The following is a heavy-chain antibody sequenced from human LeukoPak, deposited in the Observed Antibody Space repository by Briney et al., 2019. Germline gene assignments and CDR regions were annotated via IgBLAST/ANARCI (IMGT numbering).Heavy chain of an antibody. CDR1: GFTFSSYG. J-gene: IGHJ3*02. CDR3: AKRRYSSGWSTDAFDI. Sequence: GGSLRLSCAASGFTFSSYGMSWVRQAPGKGLEWVSTISGSGGSTYYADSVKGRFTISRDNSKNMLYLQMNSLRAEDTAIYYCAKRRYSSGWSTDAFDIWGQGTMVTVSS. CDR2: ISGSGGST. V-gene: IGHV3-23*01. D-gene: IGHD6-19*01.